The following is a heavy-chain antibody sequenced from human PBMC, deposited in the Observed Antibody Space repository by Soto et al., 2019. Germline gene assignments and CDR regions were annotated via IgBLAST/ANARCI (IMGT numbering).Heavy chain of an antibody. CDR3: ARPALRSSGWSLTNWFDP. CDR2: INPNSGGT. CDR1: GYTFTGYY. V-gene: IGHV1-2*02. J-gene: IGHJ5*02. D-gene: IGHD6-19*01. Sequence: QVQLVQSGAEVKKPGASVKVSCKASGYTFTGYYMHWVRQAPGQGLEWMGWINPNSGGTNYAQKLQGRVTMTTDTSTSTAYMELRSLRSDDTAVYYCARPALRSSGWSLTNWFDPWGQGTLVTVSS.